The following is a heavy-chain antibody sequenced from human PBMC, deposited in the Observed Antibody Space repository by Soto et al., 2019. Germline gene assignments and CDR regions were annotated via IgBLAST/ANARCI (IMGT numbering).Heavy chain of an antibody. CDR1: GGSISSGDYY. CDR2: IYYSGST. J-gene: IGHJ4*02. V-gene: IGHV4-30-4*01. CDR3: ARAEGGEHIVVVTANHFDS. Sequence: QVQLQESGPGLVKPSQTLSLTCTVSGGSISSGDYYWSWIRQPPGKGLEWIGYIYYSGSTYYNPSLKSRVTISVDTSKNQFSLKLSSVTAADTAVYYCARAEGGEHIVVVTANHFDSWGQGTLVTVSS. D-gene: IGHD2-21*02.